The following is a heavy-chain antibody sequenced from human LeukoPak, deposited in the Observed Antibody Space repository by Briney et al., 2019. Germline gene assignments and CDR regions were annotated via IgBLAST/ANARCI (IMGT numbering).Heavy chain of an antibody. J-gene: IGHJ5*02. CDR3: AKYGVITRSWFDP. V-gene: IGHV3-23*01. Sequence: GGSLRLSCAASGFTFSSYAMSWVRQAPGKGLEWVSTIGGSTATTYYADSVKGRFTISRDNSKNTLYLQMNSLRAEDTAVYYCAKYGVITRSWFDPWGQGTLVTVSS. CDR2: IGGSTATT. D-gene: IGHD3-22*01. CDR1: GFTFSSYA.